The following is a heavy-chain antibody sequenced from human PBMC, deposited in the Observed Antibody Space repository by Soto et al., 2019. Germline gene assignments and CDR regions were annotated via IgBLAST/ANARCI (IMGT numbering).Heavy chain of an antibody. CDR2: TYYRSQWYN. CDR1: GDSVSSNSAA. CDR3: AREWYRSSWYHYYYYVMDG. Sequence: QTLSVTCAFSGDSVSSNSAAWNWIIHTALKGLECRERTYYRSQWYNAYAVSVRSRMTINPDTSNNQFSLQLNSVTPEDTAVYYCAREWYRSSWYHYYYYVMDGWGKVPTVTVSS. V-gene: IGHV6-1*01. D-gene: IGHD6-13*01. J-gene: IGHJ6*04.